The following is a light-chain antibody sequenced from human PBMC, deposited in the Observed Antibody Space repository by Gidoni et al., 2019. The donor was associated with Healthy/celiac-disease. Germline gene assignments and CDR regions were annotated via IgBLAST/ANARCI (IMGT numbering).Light chain of an antibody. Sequence: SYVLTQPPPVSVAPGKTARITCGGNNMGSKSVHWYQQKPGQAPVLVIYYDSDRPSGIPERFSGSNSGNTATLTISRVEAGDEADYYCQVWDSSSDHYVFGTGTKVTVL. CDR2: YDS. CDR1: NMGSKS. V-gene: IGLV3-21*04. J-gene: IGLJ1*01. CDR3: QVWDSSSDHYV.